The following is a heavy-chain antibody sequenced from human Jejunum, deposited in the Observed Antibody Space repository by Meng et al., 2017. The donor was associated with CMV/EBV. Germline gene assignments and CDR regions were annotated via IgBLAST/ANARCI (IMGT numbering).Heavy chain of an antibody. CDR3: VKDRWTRNLSVFDY. CDR1: GFTMDNYA. V-gene: IGHV3-23*01. D-gene: IGHD3/OR15-3a*01. Sequence: ASGFTMDNYAMNWVRQAPGKGLEWVSGITGNGDSTYYTDSVKGRFTISRDNSQNTLHLQMNSLRAEDTALYYCVKDRWTRNLSVFDYWGQGTLVTVSS. CDR2: ITGNGDST. J-gene: IGHJ4*02.